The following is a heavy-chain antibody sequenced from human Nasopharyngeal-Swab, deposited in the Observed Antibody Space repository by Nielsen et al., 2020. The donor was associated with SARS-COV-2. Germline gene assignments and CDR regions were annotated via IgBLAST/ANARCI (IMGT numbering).Heavy chain of an antibody. CDR1: GYTFTSYD. Sequence: SVTVSCKASGYTFTSYDISWVRQAPGQGLEWMGWISAYNGNTNYAQKLQGRVTMTTDTSTSTAYMELRSLRSDDTAVYYCARVLLWFGELYYFDYWGQGTLVTVSS. CDR2: ISAYNGNT. V-gene: IGHV1-18*04. CDR3: ARVLLWFGELYYFDY. J-gene: IGHJ4*02. D-gene: IGHD3-10*01.